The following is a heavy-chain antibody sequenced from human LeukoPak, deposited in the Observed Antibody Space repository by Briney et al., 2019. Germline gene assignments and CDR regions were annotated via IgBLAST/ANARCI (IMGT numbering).Heavy chain of an antibody. CDR2: IYYSGST. CDR3: ARDAVRGSQSAFDI. J-gene: IGHJ3*02. CDR1: GGSISSYY. Sequence: SETLSLTCTVSGGSISSYYWSWIRQPPGKGLEWIGCIYYSGSTNYNPSLKSRVTISVDTSKNQFSLKLSSVTAADTAVYYCARDAVRGSQSAFDIWGQGTMVTVSS. V-gene: IGHV4-59*01. D-gene: IGHD3-10*01.